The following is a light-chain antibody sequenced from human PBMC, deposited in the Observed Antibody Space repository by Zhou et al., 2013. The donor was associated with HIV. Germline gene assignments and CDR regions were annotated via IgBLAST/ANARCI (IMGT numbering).Light chain of an antibody. CDR2: AAS. J-gene: IGKJ1*01. CDR1: QDITHY. V-gene: IGKV1-17*03. CDR3: LQHNNYPWT. Sequence: DIRMTQSPSSLSAAVKDTVTITCRASQDITHYLAWFQQKPGKAPKRLIYAASSLQSGVPSRFSGSGSGTEFTLTISSLQPEDFATYYCLQHNNYPWTFGQGTKVEIK.